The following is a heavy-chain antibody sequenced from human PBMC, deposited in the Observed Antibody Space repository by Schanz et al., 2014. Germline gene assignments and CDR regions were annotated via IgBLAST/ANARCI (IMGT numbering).Heavy chain of an antibody. CDR2: IRQDVRAK. J-gene: IGHJ6*02. CDR1: GFNFSSHW. D-gene: IGHD1-26*01. CDR3: ARGLIVGDGQHFYFSYGLDV. Sequence: DVQLVESGGTLVRPGGSLRLSCAASGFNFSSHWMTWVRQAPGRGLEWVANIRQDVRAKYYVDSVKGRFTISRDNIASSLFLQMNSLRAEDSAAYYCARGLIVGDGQHFYFSYGLDVWGQGTTVTVSS. V-gene: IGHV3-7*01.